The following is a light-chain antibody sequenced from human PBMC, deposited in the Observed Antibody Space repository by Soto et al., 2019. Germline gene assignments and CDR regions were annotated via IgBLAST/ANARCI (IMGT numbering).Light chain of an antibody. J-gene: IGKJ2*01. CDR2: GAS. CDR1: QSVSSSY. V-gene: IGKV3-20*01. CDR3: QQYGSTPPYT. Sequence: EIVLTQSPGTLSLSPGERATLSCRASQSVSSSYLAWYQQKSGQAPRLLIYGASSRATGIPDRFSGSGSGTDFTLTISRLEPEDFAVYYWQQYGSTPPYTFGQGTKLEIK.